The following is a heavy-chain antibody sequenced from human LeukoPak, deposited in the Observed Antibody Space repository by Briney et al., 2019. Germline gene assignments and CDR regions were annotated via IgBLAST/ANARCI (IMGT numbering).Heavy chain of an antibody. J-gene: IGHJ6*02. CDR1: GGSISSYY. CDR2: IYTSGST. CDR3: ARVLRGATNYYYYGTDV. V-gene: IGHV4-4*07. Sequence: PSETLSLTCTVSGGSISSYYWSWIRQPAGKGLEWIGRIYTSGSTNYNPSLKSRVTMSVDTSKNQFSLKLSSVTAADTAVYYCARVLRGATNYYYYGTDVWGQGTTVTVSS. D-gene: IGHD1-26*01.